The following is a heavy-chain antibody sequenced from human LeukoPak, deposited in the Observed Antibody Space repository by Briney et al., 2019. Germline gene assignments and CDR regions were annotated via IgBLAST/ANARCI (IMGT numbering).Heavy chain of an antibody. CDR1: GYTFTSYY. J-gene: IGHJ4*02. D-gene: IGHD3-22*01. CDR3: ARGGHVRVYDSNAYYGHY. Sequence: ASVKVSCKASGYTFTSYYMYWVRQAPGQGLEWMGMINPSGGSTSYAQKFQGRVTMTRDMSTSTVYMELSSLRSEDTAVCYCARGGHVRVYDSNAYYGHYWGQGTLVTVSS. V-gene: IGHV1-46*01. CDR2: INPSGGST.